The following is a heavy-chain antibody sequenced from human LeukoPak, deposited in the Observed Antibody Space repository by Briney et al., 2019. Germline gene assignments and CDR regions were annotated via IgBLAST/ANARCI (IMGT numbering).Heavy chain of an antibody. CDR3: ARGPSTVTLDY. Sequence: GGSLRLSCAASGFTFSSYSMNWVRQAPGEGLEWVSSISSSSSYIYYADSVKGRFTISRDNAKNSLYLQMNSLRAEDTAVYYCARGPSTVTLDYWGQGTLVTVSS. D-gene: IGHD4-17*01. CDR1: GFTFSSYS. V-gene: IGHV3-21*01. J-gene: IGHJ4*02. CDR2: ISSSSSYI.